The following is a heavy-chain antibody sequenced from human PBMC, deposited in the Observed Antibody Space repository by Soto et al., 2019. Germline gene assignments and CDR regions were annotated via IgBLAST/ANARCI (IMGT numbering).Heavy chain of an antibody. J-gene: IGHJ6*02. D-gene: IGHD2-21*02. CDR3: ARDIVVVTAIPYYYYGMDV. CDR2: IYYSGST. V-gene: IGHV4-30-4*01. CDR1: GGSISSGDYY. Sequence: SETLSLTCTVSGGSISSGDYYWSWIRQPPGKGLEWIGYIYYSGSTYYNPSLKSRVTISVDTSKNQFSLKLSSVTAADTAVYYCARDIVVVTAIPYYYYGMDVWGQGTTVTVSS.